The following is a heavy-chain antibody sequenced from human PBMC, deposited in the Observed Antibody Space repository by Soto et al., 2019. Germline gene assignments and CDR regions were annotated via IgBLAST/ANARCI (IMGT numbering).Heavy chain of an antibody. D-gene: IGHD3-16*01. Sequence: PGGSLRVSCAASVFTFSRYWMNWVRQSPGKGLEWVDNIKQDGTDKNYVDSVKGRFTISRDNAKNSLYLQMDSLRVEDTAVYFCARGDKTMITGMDSFDIWGQGTLVTVSS. CDR3: ARGDKTMITGMDSFDI. J-gene: IGHJ3*02. V-gene: IGHV3-7*01. CDR2: IKQDGTDK. CDR1: VFTFSRYW.